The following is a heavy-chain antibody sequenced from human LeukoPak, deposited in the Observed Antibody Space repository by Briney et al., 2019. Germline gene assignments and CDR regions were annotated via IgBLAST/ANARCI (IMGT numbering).Heavy chain of an antibody. CDR1: GGSVNSNNYY. CDR2: VYFTGST. V-gene: IGHV4-39*07. J-gene: IGHJ4*02. D-gene: IGHD3-22*01. Sequence: PSETLSLTCTVSGGSVNSNNYYWAWVRQPPGKGLEWIGNVYFTGSTQYNPSLKSRVTTLMDTAKEQFSLRLTSVTAADTAVYHCARDVGIQLLLGDYFDYWGQGILVTVSS. CDR3: ARDVGIQLLLGDYFDY.